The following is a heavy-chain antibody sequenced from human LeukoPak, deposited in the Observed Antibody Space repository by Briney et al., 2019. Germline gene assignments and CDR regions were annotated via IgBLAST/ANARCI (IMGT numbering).Heavy chain of an antibody. CDR1: GGSISSYY. J-gene: IGHJ4*02. CDR2: IYYSGST. Sequence: SETLSLTCTVSGGSISSYYWSWIRQPPGKGLEWIGYIYYSGSTNYNPSLKSRVTISVDTSKNQFSLKLSSVTAADTAVYYCASDRSSSWYGRGFDYWGQGTLVTVSS. D-gene: IGHD6-13*01. CDR3: ASDRSSSWYGRGFDY. V-gene: IGHV4-59*01.